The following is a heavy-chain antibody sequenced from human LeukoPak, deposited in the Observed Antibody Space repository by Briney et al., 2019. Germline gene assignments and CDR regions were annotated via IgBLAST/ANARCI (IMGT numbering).Heavy chain of an antibody. J-gene: IGHJ4*02. Sequence: GGSLRLSCAASGFTFSSYAMNWVRQAPGKGLEWVAFIRYDGSNKYYADSVKGRFTISRDNSKNTLYLQMNSLRAEDTAVYYCAKSARRYCSGGSCYYFDYWGQGTLVTVSS. CDR1: GFTFSSYA. D-gene: IGHD2-15*01. CDR3: AKSARRYCSGGSCYYFDY. CDR2: IRYDGSNK. V-gene: IGHV3-30*02.